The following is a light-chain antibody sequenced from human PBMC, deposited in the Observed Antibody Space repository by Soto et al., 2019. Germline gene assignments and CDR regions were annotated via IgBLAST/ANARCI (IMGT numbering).Light chain of an antibody. Sequence: QSALTQPPSASGSPGQSVTISCTGAANNIGGYNFVSWYQQHPGKAPKLIISEFRERPSGVPDRFSGSKSGNTASLTVSGLQAEDEADYYCSSYAGSNNVSFGGGTKLTVL. V-gene: IGLV2-8*01. CDR2: EFR. J-gene: IGLJ2*01. CDR1: ANNIGGYNF. CDR3: SSYAGSNNVS.